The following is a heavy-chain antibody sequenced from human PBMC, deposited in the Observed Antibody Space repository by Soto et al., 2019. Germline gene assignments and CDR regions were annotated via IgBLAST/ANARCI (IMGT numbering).Heavy chain of an antibody. D-gene: IGHD3-10*01. V-gene: IGHV3-48*03. CDR2: ISSSGSTI. Sequence: EVQLVESGGGLVQPGGSLRHSCAASGFTFSSYEMNWVRQAPGKGLEWVSYISSSGSTIYYADSVKGRFTISRDNAKNSLYLQMNSLRAEDTAVYYCARDRPGSRGSDYWGQGTLVTVSS. CDR1: GFTFSSYE. J-gene: IGHJ4*02. CDR3: ARDRPGSRGSDY.